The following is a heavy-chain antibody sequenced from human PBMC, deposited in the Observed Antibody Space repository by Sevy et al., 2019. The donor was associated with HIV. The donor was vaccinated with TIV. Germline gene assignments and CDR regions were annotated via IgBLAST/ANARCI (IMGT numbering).Heavy chain of an antibody. Sequence: ASVKVSCKASGYTFTSYGISWVRQAPGQGLEWMGWISAYNGNTNYAQKLQGRVTMTTDTSTSTAYMELRSLRSDDTAVYYCARGTWFGELLSVFGYWGQGTLVTVSS. J-gene: IGHJ4*02. CDR3: ARGTWFGELLSVFGY. CDR2: ISAYNGNT. CDR1: GYTFTSYG. D-gene: IGHD3-10*01. V-gene: IGHV1-18*01.